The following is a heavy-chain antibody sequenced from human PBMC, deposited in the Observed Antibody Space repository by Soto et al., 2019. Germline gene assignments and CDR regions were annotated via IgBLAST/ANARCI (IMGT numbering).Heavy chain of an antibody. J-gene: IGHJ4*02. V-gene: IGHV1-46*01. D-gene: IGHD2-15*01. Sequence: QVQLVQSGAEVKRPGASVKVSCKASGYTFTTYYMHWVRQAPGQGLEWLGIINPNGGSTTSAQKFQGRGTITRDTSTSTVYLELSSLRSEDTAVYYCARAGYCSGGTCFHGNCDYWGQGTLVTVSA. CDR1: GYTFTTYY. CDR3: ARAGYCSGGTCFHGNCDY. CDR2: INPNGGST.